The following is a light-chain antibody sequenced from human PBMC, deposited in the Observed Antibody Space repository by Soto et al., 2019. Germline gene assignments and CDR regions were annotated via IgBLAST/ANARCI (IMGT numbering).Light chain of an antibody. CDR1: QSISTY. CDR2: DVS. CDR3: QQSYNSPRT. V-gene: IGKV1-39*01. Sequence: DIQMTQSPSSLSASVGDRVTITCRASQSISTYLNWYQQKSGNAPKLLIYDVSTLQTGVPSRFSSSSSRTDFTLNISSLQPEDFATYYCQQSYNSPRTFGQGTKVEIK. J-gene: IGKJ1*01.